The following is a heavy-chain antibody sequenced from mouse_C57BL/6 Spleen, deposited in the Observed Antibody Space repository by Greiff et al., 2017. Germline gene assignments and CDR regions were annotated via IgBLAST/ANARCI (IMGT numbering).Heavy chain of an antibody. CDR1: GYAFTNYL. D-gene: IGHD2-5*01. V-gene: IGHV1-54*01. Sequence: QVQLQQSGAELVRPGTSVKVSCKASGYAFTNYLIEWVKQRPGQGLEWIGVINPGSGGTNYNEKFKGKATLTADKSSSTAYMQLSSLTSEDSAVYFCARVYYSNYQDYWGQGTTLTVSS. J-gene: IGHJ2*01. CDR2: INPGSGGT. CDR3: ARVYYSNYQDY.